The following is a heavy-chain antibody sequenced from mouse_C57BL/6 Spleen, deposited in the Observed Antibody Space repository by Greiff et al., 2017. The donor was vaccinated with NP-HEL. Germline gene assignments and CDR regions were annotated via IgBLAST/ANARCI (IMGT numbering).Heavy chain of an antibody. CDR3: ARNGIYYDYDGLAY. D-gene: IGHD2-4*01. CDR1: GYTFTSYW. J-gene: IGHJ3*01. V-gene: IGHV1-72*01. CDR2: IDPNSGGT. Sequence: QVQLKQPGAELVKPGASVKLSCKASGYTFTSYWMHWVKQRPGRGLEWIGRIDPNSGGTKYNEKFKSKATLTVDKPSSTAYMQLSSLTSEDSAVYDCARNGIYYDYDGLAYWGQGTLVTVSA.